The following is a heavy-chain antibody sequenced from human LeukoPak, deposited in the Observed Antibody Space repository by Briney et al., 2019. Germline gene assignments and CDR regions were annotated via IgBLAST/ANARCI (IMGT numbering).Heavy chain of an antibody. V-gene: IGHV4-61*02. CDR3: AREDCSSTSCYGQVNWFDP. D-gene: IGHD2-2*01. J-gene: IGHJ5*02. CDR2: IYTSGST. CDR1: GGSISSGSYY. Sequence: SETLSLTCTVSGGSISSGSYYWSWIRQPAGKGLEWIGRIYTSGSTNYNPSLKSRVTISVDTSKNQLSLKLSSVTAADTAVYYCAREDCSSTSCYGQVNWFDPWGQGTLVTVSS.